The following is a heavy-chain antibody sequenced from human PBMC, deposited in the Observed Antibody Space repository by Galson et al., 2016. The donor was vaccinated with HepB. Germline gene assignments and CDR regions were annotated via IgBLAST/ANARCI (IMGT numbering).Heavy chain of an antibody. CDR1: GFTIPFSNVW. CDR2: IKGKPDGGTT. J-gene: IGHJ1*01. Sequence: SLRLSCAASGFTIPFSNVWMTWVRQAPGKGLEWVGRIKGKPDGGTTDYAAPVKGRFLISRHDSKNTLYLQMSSLKTEDTAMYYCTTLRPDYYESSGYSSNWGQGTLLTVSS. D-gene: IGHD3-22*01. CDR3: TTLRPDYYESSGYSSN. V-gene: IGHV3-15*01.